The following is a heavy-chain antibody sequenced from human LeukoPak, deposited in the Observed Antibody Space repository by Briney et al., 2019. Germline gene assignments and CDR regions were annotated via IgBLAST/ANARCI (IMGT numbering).Heavy chain of an antibody. V-gene: IGHV3-30-3*01. CDR2: ISYDGSNK. CDR3: ARGYSSSSDY. D-gene: IGHD6-6*01. Sequence: GGSLRLSCAASGFTFSSYAMHWVRQAPGKGLEWVAVISYDGSNKYYADSVKGRFTISRDNSKNTLYLQMNSLRAEDTALYYCARGYSSSSDYWGQGTLVAVSS. CDR1: GFTFSSYA. J-gene: IGHJ4*02.